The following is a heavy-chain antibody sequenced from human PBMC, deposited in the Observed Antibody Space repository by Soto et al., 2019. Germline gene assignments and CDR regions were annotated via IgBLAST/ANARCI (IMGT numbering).Heavy chain of an antibody. Sequence: SETLSLTCTVSGGSISSSSFHWGWIRQPPGKGLEWIGYIYYTGSTYYNPSLKSRVTISVDTSKNQFSLKLSSVTAADTAVYYCASTHRRASIIDPHFYDWGTGTLVPVSS. CDR2: IYYTGST. CDR1: GGSISSSSFH. D-gene: IGHD2-15*01. V-gene: IGHV4-31*03. CDR3: ASTHRRASIIDPHFYD. J-gene: IGHJ4*02.